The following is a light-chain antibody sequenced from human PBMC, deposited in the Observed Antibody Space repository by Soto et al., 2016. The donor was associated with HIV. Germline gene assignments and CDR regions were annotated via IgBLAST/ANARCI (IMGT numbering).Light chain of an antibody. CDR2: LGS. J-gene: IGKJ1*01. V-gene: IGKV2-28*01. Sequence: DIVMTQTPLSLSVTPGQPASISCKSSQNLLHSNGYNYLNWYLQKPGQSPQPLIYLGSNRASGVPDRFGGSGSGTDFTLKISRVEAEDVGVYYRMQTLLTVWTFGQGTKVEIK. CDR1: QNLLHSNGYNY. CDR3: MQTLLTVWT.